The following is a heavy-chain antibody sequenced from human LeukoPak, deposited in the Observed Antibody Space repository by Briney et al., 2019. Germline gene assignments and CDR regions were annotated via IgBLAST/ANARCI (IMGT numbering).Heavy chain of an antibody. J-gene: IGHJ4*02. D-gene: IGHD1-26*01. Sequence: EASVKVSCKASGYTFTNYGINWVRQAPGQGLEWMGWISAYNGNTNYAQKLQGRVTMTTDTSTSTAYMELRSLRYDETAVYYCARDEGRREGGHFDYWGQGTLVTVSS. CDR3: ARDEGRREGGHFDY. CDR2: ISAYNGNT. CDR1: GYTFTNYG. V-gene: IGHV1-18*01.